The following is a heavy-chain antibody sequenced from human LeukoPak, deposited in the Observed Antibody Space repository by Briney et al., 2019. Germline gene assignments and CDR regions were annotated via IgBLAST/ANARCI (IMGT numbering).Heavy chain of an antibody. D-gene: IGHD3-10*01. CDR3: ARDYLWSFDY. CDR2: ISSSSRTI. Sequence: PGGSLRLSCAASGFPFSSYSMSWVRQAPGRGLEWVSYISSSSRTIYYADSVKGRFTISRDKAKNSLDLQMNSLRDEDTAVYYCARDYLWSFDYWGQGTLVTVSS. J-gene: IGHJ4*02. V-gene: IGHV3-48*02. CDR1: GFPFSSYS.